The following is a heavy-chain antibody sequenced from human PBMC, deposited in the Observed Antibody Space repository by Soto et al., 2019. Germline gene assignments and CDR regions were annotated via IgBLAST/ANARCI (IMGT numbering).Heavy chain of an antibody. J-gene: IGHJ6*03. V-gene: IGHV5-51*01. CDR2: IYPGDSDT. CDR3: ARHVRIAARPFYYYMDV. Sequence: GESLQISFKGSGYSFTSYCIGWVRQMPGKGLEWMGIIYPGDSDTRYSPSFQGQVTISADKSISTAYLQWSSLKASDTAMYYCARHVRIAARPFYYYMDVWGKGTTVTVSS. D-gene: IGHD6-6*01. CDR1: GYSFTSYC.